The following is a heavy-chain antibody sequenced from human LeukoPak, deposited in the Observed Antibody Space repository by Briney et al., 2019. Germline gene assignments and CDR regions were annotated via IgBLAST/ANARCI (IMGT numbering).Heavy chain of an antibody. Sequence: GESLKISCKGSGYSFSSYWIGWVRQTPGKGLEWMGLIYPGDSGTRYSPSFQGQVTISADKSISTAYLQWGSLKASDTALYYCARSLIFTSDFYYFDYWGQGTPVTVSS. V-gene: IGHV5-51*01. CDR2: IYPGDSGT. CDR1: GYSFSSYW. J-gene: IGHJ4*02. D-gene: IGHD2-2*01. CDR3: ARSLIFTSDFYYFDY.